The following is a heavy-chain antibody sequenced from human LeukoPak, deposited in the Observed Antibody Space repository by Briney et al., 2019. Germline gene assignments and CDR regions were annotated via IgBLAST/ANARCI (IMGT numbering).Heavy chain of an antibody. V-gene: IGHV4-59*01. CDR3: ARGDRWEKRIDYFAY. J-gene: IGHJ4*02. D-gene: IGHD5-24*01. CDR1: GGSLSSYY. Sequence: SETLSLTCTVSGGSLSSYYWSWLRQPPGKGLEWIGYIYYSGSTNYNPSLKSRVTISVDTSKNQFSLKVTSVTAADAAVYYCARGDRWEKRIDYFAYWGQGTLVTVSS. CDR2: IYYSGST.